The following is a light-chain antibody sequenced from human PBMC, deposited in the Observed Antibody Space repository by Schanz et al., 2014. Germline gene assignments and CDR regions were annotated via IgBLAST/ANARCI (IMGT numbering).Light chain of an antibody. Sequence: QSVLTQPPSVSGAPGQRVTISCTGSSSNIGAGYDVHWYQQLPGTAPKLLIYGNNNRPSGVPDRFSGSKSGTSASLAISGLRSEDEADYYCAAWDDSLSGRVFGGGTKLTVL. CDR3: AAWDDSLSGRV. CDR2: GNN. J-gene: IGLJ3*02. CDR1: SSNIGAGYD. V-gene: IGLV1-40*01.